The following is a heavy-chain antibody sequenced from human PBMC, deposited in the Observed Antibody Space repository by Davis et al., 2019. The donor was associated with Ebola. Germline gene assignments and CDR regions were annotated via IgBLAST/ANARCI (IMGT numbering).Heavy chain of an antibody. CDR1: GFTFDDYA. V-gene: IGHV3-9*01. CDR3: AKDMNESSGWYDAFDI. J-gene: IGHJ3*02. D-gene: IGHD6-19*01. CDR2: ISWNSGSI. Sequence: GGSLRLSCAASGFTFDDYAVHWVRHAPGKGLEWVSGISWNSGSIGYADSVKGRFTISRDNAKNSLYLQMNSLRAEDTALYYCAKDMNESSGWYDAFDIWGQGTMVTVSS.